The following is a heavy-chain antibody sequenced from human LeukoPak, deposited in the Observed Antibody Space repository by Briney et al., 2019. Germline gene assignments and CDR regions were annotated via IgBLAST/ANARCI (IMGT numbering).Heavy chain of an antibody. CDR1: GFAFRSHS. Sequence: GGSLRLSCAASGFAFRSHSMSWVRQSPGKGLEWVSSISGGGSHIYYADSMKGRFTISRDNAKNSLFLQMSSLSAEDTAVYYCARDFRTQLDGYSPPYHFDYWGQGALVTVSS. D-gene: IGHD5-24*01. J-gene: IGHJ4*02. V-gene: IGHV3-21*01. CDR2: ISGGGSHI. CDR3: ARDFRTQLDGYSPPYHFDY.